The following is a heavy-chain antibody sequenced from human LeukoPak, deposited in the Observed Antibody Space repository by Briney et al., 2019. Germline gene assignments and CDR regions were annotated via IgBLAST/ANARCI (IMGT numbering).Heavy chain of an antibody. J-gene: IGHJ4*02. CDR1: GDSVSSNSGA. CDR2: TYYRSKWYN. D-gene: IGHD6-6*01. CDR3: ASRQGHS. Sequence: SQTLSLTCAISGDSVSSNSGAWNWIRQSPSSGLEWLGRTYYRSKWYNDYAGSVESRITINPDTPKNQFSLHLNSVTPEDTAVYYCASRQGHSWGQGTLVTVSS. V-gene: IGHV6-1*01.